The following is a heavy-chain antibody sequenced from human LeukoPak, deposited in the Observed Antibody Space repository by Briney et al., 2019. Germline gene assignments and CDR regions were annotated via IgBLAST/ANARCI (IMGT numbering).Heavy chain of an antibody. CDR3: ARLDPEKAAVLEFDY. D-gene: IGHD6-13*01. Sequence: GSLRLSCAASGFTFTTYAMSWIRQPPGKGLEWIGEINHSGSTNYNPSLKSRVTISVDTSKNQFSLKLSSVTAADTAVYYCARLDPEKAAVLEFDYWGQGTLVTVSS. CDR2: INHSGST. V-gene: IGHV4-34*01. J-gene: IGHJ4*02. CDR1: GFTFTTYA.